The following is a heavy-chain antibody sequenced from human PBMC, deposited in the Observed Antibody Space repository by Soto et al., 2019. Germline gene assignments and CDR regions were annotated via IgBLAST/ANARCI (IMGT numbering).Heavy chain of an antibody. CDR1: GGSISNSSYY. J-gene: IGHJ5*02. V-gene: IGHV4-39*02. CDR2: IYYGGTS. Sequence: CTVSGGSISNSSYYWGWIRQPPGKGLEWIGHIYYGGTSYSNPSLRGRVTLSVDTSKNHFSLNLKSVTAADTAVYYCTRRYNWNDYYFDPWGQGTLVTVSS. D-gene: IGHD1-20*01. CDR3: TRRYNWNDYYFDP.